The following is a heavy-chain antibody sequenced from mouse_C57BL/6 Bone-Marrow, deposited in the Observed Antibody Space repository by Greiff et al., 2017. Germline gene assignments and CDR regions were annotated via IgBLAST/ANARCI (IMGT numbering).Heavy chain of an antibody. Sequence: VKLQQSGPVLVKPGASVKMSCKASGYTFTDYYMNWVKQSHGKSLEWIGVINPYNGGTSYNQKFKGKATLTVDKSYSTAYMERNSLTSDDSTVYYCARDYGNYFDYAMDYGGQGTSVTVSS. V-gene: IGHV1-19*01. D-gene: IGHD2-1*01. J-gene: IGHJ4*01. CDR2: INPYNGGT. CDR1: GYTFTDYY. CDR3: ARDYGNYFDYAMDY.